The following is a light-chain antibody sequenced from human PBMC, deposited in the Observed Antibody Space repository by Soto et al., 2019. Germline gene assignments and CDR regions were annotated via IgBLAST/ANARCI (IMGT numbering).Light chain of an antibody. CDR3: TSFADTYNWV. CDR1: SSDVGGYNR. Sequence: QPALTQPPSASGSPGQSVTISCTGTSSDVGGYNRVSWYLHHPGKAPKLILYEVDKRPSGVPDRFSGSKSGNTASLTVSGLQAEDEADYYCTSFADTYNWVFGAGTKVIV. CDR2: EVD. V-gene: IGLV2-8*01. J-gene: IGLJ1*01.